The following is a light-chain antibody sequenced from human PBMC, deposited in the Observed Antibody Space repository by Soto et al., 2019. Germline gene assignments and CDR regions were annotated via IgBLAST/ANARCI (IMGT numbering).Light chain of an antibody. V-gene: IGKV3-11*01. CDR3: QQRSNWPSIT. Sequence: EILLTQSPATLSLPPGERATLSCRASQSVSSYLAWYQQKPGQAPRLLIYDASNRATGIPARFSGSGSGTDFTLPINSLEPEDSAVYYCQQRSNWPSITFGQGTRLEIK. CDR2: DAS. J-gene: IGKJ5*01. CDR1: QSVSSY.